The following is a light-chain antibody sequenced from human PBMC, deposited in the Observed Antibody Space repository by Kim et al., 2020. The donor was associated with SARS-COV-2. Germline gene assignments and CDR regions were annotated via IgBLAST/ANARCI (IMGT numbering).Light chain of an antibody. CDR3: YSAADNNVL. J-gene: IGLJ3*02. Sequence: SYELTQPSSVSVSPGQTARSTCSGDVLSKKFVRWFQQKPGQAPVLVIYKDSERPSGIPERFSGSSSGTTVTLTISGAQVEDEADYYCYSAADNNVLFGGGTQLTVL. CDR1: VLSKKF. CDR2: KDS. V-gene: IGLV3-27*01.